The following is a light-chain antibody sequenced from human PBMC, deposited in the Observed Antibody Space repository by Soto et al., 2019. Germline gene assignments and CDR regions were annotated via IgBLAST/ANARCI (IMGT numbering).Light chain of an antibody. CDR2: SAS. CDR3: QHGYVAPYN. CDR1: QDINVY. V-gene: IGKV1-39*01. J-gene: IGKJ2*01. Sequence: DIQMTQSPSSVSASVGDTVTITCRASQDINVYLNWYKQKPGEVPKLLIYSASSLHSGLPSRFTGSGSETDFTLTIRSLQPEDFATYYCQHGYVAPYNFGQGTKV.